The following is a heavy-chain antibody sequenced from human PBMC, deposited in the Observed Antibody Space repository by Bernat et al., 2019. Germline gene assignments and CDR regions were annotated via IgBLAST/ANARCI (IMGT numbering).Heavy chain of an antibody. CDR3: ARGSTLFDY. J-gene: IGHJ4*02. Sequence: QVQLQESGPGLVKPSETLSLTCTVSGGSISSYYWSWIRQPPGKGLEWFGYIYYSGSTNYNPSLKSRVTISVDTSKNQFSLKLSSVTAADTAVYYCARGSTLFDYWGQGTLVTVSS. CDR1: GGSISSYY. CDR2: IYYSGST. V-gene: IGHV4-59*08.